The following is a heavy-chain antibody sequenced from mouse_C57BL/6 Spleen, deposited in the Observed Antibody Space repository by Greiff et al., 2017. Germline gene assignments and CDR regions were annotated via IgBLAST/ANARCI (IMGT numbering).Heavy chain of an antibody. CDR3: AREIYFSMDY. V-gene: IGHV1-18*01. CDR1: GYTFTDYN. CDR2: INPNNGGT. D-gene: IGHD2-1*01. Sequence: VQLKQSGPELVKPGASVKIPCKASGYTFTDYNMDWVKQSHGKSLEWIGDINPNNGGTIYNQKFKGKATLTVDKSSSTAYMELRSLTSEDTAVYYCAREIYFSMDYWGQGTSVTVSS. J-gene: IGHJ4*01.